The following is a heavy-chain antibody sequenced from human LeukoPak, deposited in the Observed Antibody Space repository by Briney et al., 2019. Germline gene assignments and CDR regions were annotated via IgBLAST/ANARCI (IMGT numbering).Heavy chain of an antibody. J-gene: IGHJ4*02. CDR2: INWNGGST. Sequence: GGSLRLSCAASGFTFDDYGMSWVRHAPGKGLEWVSGINWNGGSTGYADSVKGRFTISRGNAKNSLYLQMNSLRAEDTALYYCARETPKGYFDYWGQGTLVTVSS. CDR1: GFTFDDYG. CDR3: ARETPKGYFDY. V-gene: IGHV3-20*04.